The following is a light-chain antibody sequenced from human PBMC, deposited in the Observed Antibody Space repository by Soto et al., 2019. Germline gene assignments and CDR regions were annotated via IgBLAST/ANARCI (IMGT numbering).Light chain of an antibody. V-gene: IGLV3-21*02. CDR1: NIGSKS. CDR2: DDS. CDR3: RVWNSSSDHPV. J-gene: IGLJ3*02. Sequence: SYELTQPPSVSVAPGQTASITCGENNIGSKSVHWYQQKPGQAPVLVVYDDSDRPSGIPGRFSGSNSGNTATLTISRVEAGDEADYYCRVWNSSSDHPVFGGGTKVTVL.